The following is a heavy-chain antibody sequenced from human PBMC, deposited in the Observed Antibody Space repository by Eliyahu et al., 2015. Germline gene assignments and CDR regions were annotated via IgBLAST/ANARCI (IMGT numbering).Heavy chain of an antibody. Sequence: EVQLLESGGGLVQPGGSLRLSCAASGFTFSSYAMSWVRQAPGKGLEWVSSISTSGGSTYSADSVRGRFTISRDNSKTTLYLQMNSLRAEDTAVYYCAKKEGVGDYLYYFDYWGQGTLVTVSS. J-gene: IGHJ4*02. CDR1: GFTFSSYA. CDR3: AKKEGVGDYLYYFDY. CDR2: ISTSGGST. V-gene: IGHV3-23*01. D-gene: IGHD4-17*01.